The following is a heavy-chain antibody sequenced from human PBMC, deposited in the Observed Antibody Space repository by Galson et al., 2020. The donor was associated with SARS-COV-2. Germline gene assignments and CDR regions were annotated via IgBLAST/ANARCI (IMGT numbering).Heavy chain of an antibody. CDR1: GFSLSTSGMC. J-gene: IGHJ4*02. CDR2: IDWDDDK. D-gene: IGHD3-9*01. V-gene: IGHV2-70*11. Sequence: SGPTLVKPTQTLTLTCTFSGFSLSTSGMCVSWIRQPPGKALEWLARIDWDDDKYYSTSLKTRLTISKDTSKNQVVLTMTNMDPVDTATYYCARTHYDILTGYYLGDDYWGQGTLVTVSS. CDR3: ARTHYDILTGYYLGDDY.